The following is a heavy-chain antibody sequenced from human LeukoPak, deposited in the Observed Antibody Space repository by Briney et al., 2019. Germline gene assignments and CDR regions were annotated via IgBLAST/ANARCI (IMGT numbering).Heavy chain of an antibody. CDR2: ISAYNGNT. D-gene: IGHD1-26*01. CDR3: ARTRGVVGATDDAFDI. CDR1: GYTFTSYG. J-gene: IGHJ3*02. Sequence: ASVKVSCKASGYTFTSYGISWVRQAPGQGLEWMGWISAYNGNTNYAQKLQGRVTMTTDTSTSTAYMELRSLRSDDTAVYYCARTRGVVGATDDAFDIWGQGTMVTVSS. V-gene: IGHV1-18*01.